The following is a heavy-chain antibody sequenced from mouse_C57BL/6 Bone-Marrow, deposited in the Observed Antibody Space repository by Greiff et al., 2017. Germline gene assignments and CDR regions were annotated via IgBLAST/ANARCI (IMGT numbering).Heavy chain of an antibody. Sequence: VQLQESGAELARPGASVKLSCKASGYTFTSYGISWVKQRTGQGLEWIGEIYPRSGNTYYNEKFKGKATLTADKSSSTAYMELRSLTSEDSAVYFCARGGYYAWFAYWGQGTLVTVSA. CDR3: ARGGYYAWFAY. V-gene: IGHV1-81*01. J-gene: IGHJ3*01. D-gene: IGHD2-3*01. CDR1: GYTFTSYG. CDR2: IYPRSGNT.